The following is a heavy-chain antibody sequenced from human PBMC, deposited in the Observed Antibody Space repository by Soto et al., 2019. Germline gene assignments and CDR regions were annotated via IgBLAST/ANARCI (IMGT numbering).Heavy chain of an antibody. D-gene: IGHD3-3*01. CDR2: MFHTTNT. J-gene: IGHJ5*02. V-gene: IGHV4-39*01. Sequence: PSETLSLTCTVSGGSISSGTSFWGWIRQPPGKGLEWIGSMFHTTNTYYNKSFKNRVTISVDTSKNQVSLKLNSVPAADSAVYYCARQVTIFGVAKTLGRATWFDPWGQGTLVTVSS. CDR1: GGSISSGTSF. CDR3: ARQVTIFGVAKTLGRATWFDP.